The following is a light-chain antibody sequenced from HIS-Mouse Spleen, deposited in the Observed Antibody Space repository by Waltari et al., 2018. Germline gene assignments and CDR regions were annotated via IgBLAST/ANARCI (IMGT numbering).Light chain of an antibody. J-gene: IGKJ1*01. CDR3: QQLNSYPPT. V-gene: IGKV1-9*01. CDR2: AAS. Sequence: DIQLTQSPSFLSASGGDRVTITCRASQGIRSYLAWYQKKPGKAPKLLIYAASTLQSGVPSRFSGSGSGTEFTLTISSLQPEDFATYYCQQLNSYPPTFGQGTKVEIK. CDR1: QGIRSY.